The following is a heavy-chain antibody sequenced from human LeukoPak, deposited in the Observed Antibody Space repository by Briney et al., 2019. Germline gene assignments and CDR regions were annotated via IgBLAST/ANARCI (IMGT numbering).Heavy chain of an antibody. J-gene: IGHJ2*01. CDR3: ASNPPGYCSGGSCRYLDL. CDR1: GFTFSSYS. Sequence: GGSLRLSCAASGFTFSSYSMNWVRQAPGEGLEWVSYISISSTTIYYADSVKGRLTVSRDNAKNSLYLQMNSLRDEDTAVYYCASNPPGYCSGGSCRYLDLWGRGTLVTVSS. CDR2: ISISSTTI. V-gene: IGHV3-48*02. D-gene: IGHD2-15*01.